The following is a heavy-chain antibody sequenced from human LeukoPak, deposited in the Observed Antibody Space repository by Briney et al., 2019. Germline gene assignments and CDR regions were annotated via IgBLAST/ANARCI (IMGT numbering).Heavy chain of an antibody. CDR2: ISYDGSVK. Sequence: GRSLRLSCAASEITFSSYGMHWVRQAPGKGLEWVAGISYDGSVKYHADSVKGRFTISRDNSKNTLFLQMNSLKTEDTALYYCATGRSAATGLVFDYWGHGALVTVSS. CDR3: ATGRSAATGLVFDY. CDR1: EITFSSYG. J-gene: IGHJ4*01. V-gene: IGHV3-30*03. D-gene: IGHD6-13*01.